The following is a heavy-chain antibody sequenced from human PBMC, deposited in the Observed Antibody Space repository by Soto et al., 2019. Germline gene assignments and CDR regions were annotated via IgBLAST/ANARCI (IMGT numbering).Heavy chain of an antibody. J-gene: IGHJ4*02. CDR3: ARLAAKIGY. V-gene: IGHV4-39*01. Sequence: QLQLQESGPGLVTPSETLSLTCTVSGGSISSSSYYWGWIRQPPGKGLAWVGSIYYSGSTSYNPSLKSRVTIAVDTSKNQFSLKLSSVTAADTAVYYCARLAAKIGYWGQGTLVTVSS. CDR2: IYYSGST. D-gene: IGHD2-15*01. CDR1: GGSISSSSYY.